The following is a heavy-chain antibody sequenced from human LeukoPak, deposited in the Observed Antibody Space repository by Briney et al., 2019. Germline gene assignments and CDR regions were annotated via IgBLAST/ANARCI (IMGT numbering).Heavy chain of an antibody. J-gene: IGHJ4*02. CDR3: ARASYCSDGSCYSDY. V-gene: IGHV1-18*01. CDR1: GYTFSSYS. Sequence: WGSVKVSCKASGYTFSSYSISWVRQAPGQGLEWMGWISAYNGNTIYAQTVKGRVTMTTDTSTSTAYMELRSLKSDDTAVYYCARASYCSDGSCYSDYWGQGTLVTVSS. D-gene: IGHD2-15*01. CDR2: ISAYNGNT.